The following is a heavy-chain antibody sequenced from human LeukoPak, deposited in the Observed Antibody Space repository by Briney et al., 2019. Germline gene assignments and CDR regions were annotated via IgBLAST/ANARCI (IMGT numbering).Heavy chain of an antibody. J-gene: IGHJ6*02. V-gene: IGHV1-18*01. Sequence: ASVKVSCKASGYSFTTYGISWVRQAPGQGLEWMGWISAYNGNTNYAQKLQGRVTMTTDTSTSTAYMELRSLRSDDTAVYYCARVDGYSYDDYYYYYGMDVWGQGTTVTVSS. CDR2: ISAYNGNT. CDR3: ARVDGYSYDDYYYYYGMDV. CDR1: GYSFTTYG. D-gene: IGHD5-18*01.